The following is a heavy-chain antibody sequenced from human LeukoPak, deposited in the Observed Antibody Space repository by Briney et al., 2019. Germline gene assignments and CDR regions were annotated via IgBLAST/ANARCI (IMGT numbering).Heavy chain of an antibody. Sequence: ASVKVSCKASGYIFTSYFMHWVRQAPGQGLEWMGLINPSGGSTRYAQKFQGRVTMTRDMSTSTVYMELSSLRSEDTAIYFCARGPAAVGRAFDIWGPGTIVSVSS. CDR1: GYIFTSYF. V-gene: IGHV1-46*01. J-gene: IGHJ3*02. D-gene: IGHD6-13*01. CDR2: INPSGGST. CDR3: ARGPAAVGRAFDI.